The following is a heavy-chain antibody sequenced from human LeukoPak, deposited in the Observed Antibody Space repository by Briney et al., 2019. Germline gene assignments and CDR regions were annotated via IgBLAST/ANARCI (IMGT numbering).Heavy chain of an antibody. CDR3: ARDNQPITMVPPFYGMDV. CDR1: GFTFSSYS. J-gene: IGHJ6*02. D-gene: IGHD3-10*01. Sequence: PGGSLRLSCAASGFTFSSYSMNWVRQAPGKGLEWVSSISSSSSYIYYADSVKGRFTISRDNAKNSLYLQMNSLRAEDTAVYYCARDNQPITMVPPFYGMDVWGQGTTVTVSS. CDR2: ISSSSSYI. V-gene: IGHV3-21*01.